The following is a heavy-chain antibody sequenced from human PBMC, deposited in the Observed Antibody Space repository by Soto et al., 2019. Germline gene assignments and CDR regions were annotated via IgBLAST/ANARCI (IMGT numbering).Heavy chain of an antibody. Sequence: PSETLSLTCTVSGGSISSGGYYWSWIRQHPGKGLEGIGYIYYSGSTYYNPSLKSRVTISVDTSKNQFSLKLGSVTAADTAVYYCATEKDSYGLDYWGQGTLVTVSS. D-gene: IGHD5-18*01. V-gene: IGHV4-31*03. J-gene: IGHJ4*02. CDR2: IYYSGST. CDR1: GGSISSGGYY. CDR3: ATEKDSYGLDY.